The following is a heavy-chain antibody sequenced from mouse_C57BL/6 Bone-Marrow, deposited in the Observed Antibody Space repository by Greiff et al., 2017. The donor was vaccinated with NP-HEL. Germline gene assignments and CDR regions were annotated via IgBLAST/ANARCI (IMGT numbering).Heavy chain of an antibody. CDR1: GFTFSDYG. Sequence: EVKLMESGGGLVQPGGSLKLSCAASGFTFSDYGMAWVRQAPRKGPEWVAFISNLAYSIYYADTVTGRFTISRENAKNTLYLEMSSLRSEDTAMYYCARQGSYYGSIAMDYWGQGTSVTVSS. CDR3: ARQGSYYGSIAMDY. V-gene: IGHV5-15*01. J-gene: IGHJ4*01. CDR2: ISNLAYSI. D-gene: IGHD1-1*01.